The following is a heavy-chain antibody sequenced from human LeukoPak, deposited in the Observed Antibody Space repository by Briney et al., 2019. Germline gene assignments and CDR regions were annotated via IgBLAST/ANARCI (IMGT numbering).Heavy chain of an antibody. V-gene: IGHV4-34*01. CDR2: IYHSGRT. CDR1: GGSFSGYY. J-gene: IGHJ4*02. CDR3: ASYCSGGSCYSGDDY. Sequence: SETLSLTCAVYGGSFSGYYWGWIRQPPGKGLEWIGSIYHSGRTFYNPSLKSRVTISVDKSKNQFSLKLSSVTAADTAVYYCASYCSGGSCYSGDDYWGQGTLVTVSS. D-gene: IGHD2-15*01.